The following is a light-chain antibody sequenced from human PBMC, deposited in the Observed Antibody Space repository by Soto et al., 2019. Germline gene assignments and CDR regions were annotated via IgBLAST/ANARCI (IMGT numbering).Light chain of an antibody. V-gene: IGKV1-39*01. CDR1: QTIGNY. CDR2: AAS. J-gene: IGKJ4*01. CDR3: QKYNSAPLP. Sequence: QVSQSASSLSASVGDRVTITCRASQTIGNYLNWYQQKPGKAPELLMYAASTLQSGVPSRFSGSGSGTDFTLNISSLQPEDVATYYCQKYNSAPLPFGGGTKVDIK.